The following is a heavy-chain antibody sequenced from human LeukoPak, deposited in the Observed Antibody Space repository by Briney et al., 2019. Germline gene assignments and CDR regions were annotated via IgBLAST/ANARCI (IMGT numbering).Heavy chain of an antibody. J-gene: IGHJ3*02. D-gene: IGHD1-26*01. Sequence: GGSLRLSCAASGFTFSSYAMSWVRQAPGKGLEWVGFIRSKAYGGTTEYAASVKGRFTISRDDSKSIAYLQMNSLKTEDTAVYYCTRDKVCEWELKFGGGDDAFDIWGQGTMVTVSS. CDR3: TRDKVCEWELKFGGGDDAFDI. V-gene: IGHV3-49*04. CDR2: IRSKAYGGTT. CDR1: GFTFSSYA.